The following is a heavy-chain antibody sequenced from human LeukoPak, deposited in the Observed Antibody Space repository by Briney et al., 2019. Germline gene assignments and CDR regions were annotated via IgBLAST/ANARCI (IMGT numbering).Heavy chain of an antibody. Sequence: ASVKVSCKASGYTFTGYYMHWVRQAPGQGLEWMGWINPNSGGTNYAQKLQGRLTMTTDTSTSTAYMQLRSLRSDDTAVYYCVRDSFTMVRGLSPDYWGQGALVTVSS. CDR1: GYTFTGYY. CDR2: INPNSGGT. J-gene: IGHJ4*02. CDR3: VRDSFTMVRGLSPDY. V-gene: IGHV1-2*02. D-gene: IGHD3-10*01.